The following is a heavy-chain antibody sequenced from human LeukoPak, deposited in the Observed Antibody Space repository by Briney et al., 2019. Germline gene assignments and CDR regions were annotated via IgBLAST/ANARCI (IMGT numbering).Heavy chain of an antibody. D-gene: IGHD6-19*01. CDR1: GFTFSSYW. J-gene: IGHJ4*02. V-gene: IGHV3-7*01. CDR2: IKQDGSEK. Sequence: GGSLRLSCAASGFTFSSYWMSWVRQAPGKGLEWVAHIKQDGSEKYYVDSVKGRFTISRDNAKNSLYLQMNSLRAEDTVVYYCASGSSGWYGGYYFDYWGQGTLVTVSS. CDR3: ASGSSGWYGGYYFDY.